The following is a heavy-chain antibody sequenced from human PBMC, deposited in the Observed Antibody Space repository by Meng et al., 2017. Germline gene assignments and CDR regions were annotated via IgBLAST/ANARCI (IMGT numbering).Heavy chain of an antibody. J-gene: IGHJ5*02. CDR1: GGTFSSYT. Sequence: ASVKVSCKASGGTFSSYTISWVRQAPGKGLEWMGGFDPEDGETIYAQKFQGRVTMTEDTSTDTAYMELSSLRSEDTAVYYCATQYSSSWHSRNNWFDPWGQGTLVTVSS. V-gene: IGHV1-24*01. CDR3: ATQYSSSWHSRNNWFDP. CDR2: FDPEDGET. D-gene: IGHD6-13*01.